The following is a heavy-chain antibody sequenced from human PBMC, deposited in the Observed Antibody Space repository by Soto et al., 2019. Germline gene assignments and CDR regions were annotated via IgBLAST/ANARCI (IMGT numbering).Heavy chain of an antibody. V-gene: IGHV3-15*01. CDR3: TTAGDY. Sequence: EVQLVESGGGLVKPGGSLRLSCAASGFTFSNAGMSWVRQAPGKGLEWVGRIKSKTAGGTTDYAAPVKGRFTISRDDSKNTLYLQMNSLKTEGTAVYYCTTAGDYWGQGTLVTVSS. CDR2: IKSKTAGGTT. CDR1: GFTFSNAG. J-gene: IGHJ4*02.